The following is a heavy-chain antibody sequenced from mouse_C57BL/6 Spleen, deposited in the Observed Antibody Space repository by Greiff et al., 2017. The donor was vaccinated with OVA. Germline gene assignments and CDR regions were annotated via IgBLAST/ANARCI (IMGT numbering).Heavy chain of an antibody. V-gene: IGHV1-53*01. D-gene: IGHD2-4*01. CDR1: GYTFTSYW. Sequence: VQLQQPGTELVKPGASVKLSCKASGYTFTSYWMHWVKQRPGQGLEWIGNINPSNGGTNYNEKFKSKATLTVDKSSSTAYMQLSSLTSEDSAVYYCAREGYDYEGAMDYWGQGTSVTVSS. J-gene: IGHJ4*01. CDR2: INPSNGGT. CDR3: AREGYDYEGAMDY.